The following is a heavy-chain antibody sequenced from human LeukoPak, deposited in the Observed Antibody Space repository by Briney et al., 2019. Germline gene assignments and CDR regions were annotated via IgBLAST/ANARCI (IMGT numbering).Heavy chain of an antibody. CDR3: AKASRLLHGSGSYPGYFDY. V-gene: IGHV3-23*01. CDR1: GFTFSSYA. D-gene: IGHD3-10*01. CDR2: ISGSGGST. Sequence: GGSLRLSCAASGFTFSSYAMSWVRQAPGKGLEWVSSISGSGGSTYYADSVKGRFTISRDNSKNTLYLQMNGLRAEDTAVYYCAKASRLLHGSGSYPGYFDYWGQGTLVTVSS. J-gene: IGHJ4*02.